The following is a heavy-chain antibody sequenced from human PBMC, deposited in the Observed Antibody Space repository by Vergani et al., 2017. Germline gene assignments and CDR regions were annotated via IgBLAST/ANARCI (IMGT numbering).Heavy chain of an antibody. Sequence: QVQLQESGPGLVKPSQTLSLACNVSGASISSGNYFWSWFRQPAGKGLEWIGRIWTSGNTYYTPSLESRVTISMDTSKNQFLLKLTSVTAADTAVYFCARDRDAYIWGNCDVWGQGTQVTVSS. CDR2: IWTSGNT. CDR3: ARDRDAYIWGNCDV. V-gene: IGHV4-61*02. D-gene: IGHD5-24*01. J-gene: IGHJ4*02. CDR1: GASISSGNYF.